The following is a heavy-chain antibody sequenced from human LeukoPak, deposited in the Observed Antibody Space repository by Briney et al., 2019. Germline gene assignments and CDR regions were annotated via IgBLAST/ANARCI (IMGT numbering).Heavy chain of an antibody. J-gene: IGHJ4*02. CDR2: INAGNGNT. CDR3: AREGGDYGDLDY. Sequence: ASVKVSCKASGYTFTSYAMHWVRQAPGQRLEWMGWINAGNGNTKYSQKFQGRVTITRDTSASTAYMELSSLRSEDTAVYYCAREGGDYGDLDYWGQGTVVTVSS. V-gene: IGHV1-3*01. CDR1: GYTFTSYA. D-gene: IGHD4-17*01.